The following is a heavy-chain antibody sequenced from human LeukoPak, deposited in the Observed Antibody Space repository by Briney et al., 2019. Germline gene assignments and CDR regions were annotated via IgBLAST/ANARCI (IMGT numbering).Heavy chain of an antibody. CDR1: GYTFTGYY. V-gene: IGHV1-2*02. Sequence: ASVKVSCKASGYTFTGYYMHWVRQAPGQGLEWMGWINPNSGGTNYAQKFQGRVTMTRDTSISTAYMELSRLRSDDTAVYYCARAAQGIVVVPAANNWFDPWGQGILVTVSS. CDR3: ARAAQGIVVVPAANNWFDP. D-gene: IGHD2-2*01. J-gene: IGHJ5*02. CDR2: INPNSGGT.